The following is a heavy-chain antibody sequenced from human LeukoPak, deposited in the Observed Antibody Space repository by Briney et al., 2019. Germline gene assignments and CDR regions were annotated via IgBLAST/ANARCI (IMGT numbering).Heavy chain of an antibody. CDR3: ARKKPGYYDFWSGYSVDFDY. V-gene: IGHV1-8*01. J-gene: IGHJ4*02. CDR1: GYTFPSYD. Sequence: ASVKVSCKATGYTFPSYDINSVRQANGQGVEWMGWMNPNSGNTGYAQKFQGRVTMTRNTSISTAYMELSSLRSEDTAVYYCARKKPGYYDFWSGYSVDFDYWGQGTLVTVSS. D-gene: IGHD3-3*01. CDR2: MNPNSGNT.